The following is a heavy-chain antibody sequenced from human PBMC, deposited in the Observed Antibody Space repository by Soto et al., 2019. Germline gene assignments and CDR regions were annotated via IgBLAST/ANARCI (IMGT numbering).Heavy chain of an antibody. D-gene: IGHD3-10*01. V-gene: IGHV1-18*01. CDR1: GYTFTSYG. CDR2: ISAYNGNT. Sequence: ASVKVSCKASGYTFTSYGISWVRQAPGQGLEWMGWISAYNGNTNYAQKLQGRVTMTTDTSTSTAYMELRSLRSDDTAVYYCARSSRFGELLSSFDYWGQGTLVTVSS. CDR3: ARSSRFGELLSSFDY. J-gene: IGHJ4*02.